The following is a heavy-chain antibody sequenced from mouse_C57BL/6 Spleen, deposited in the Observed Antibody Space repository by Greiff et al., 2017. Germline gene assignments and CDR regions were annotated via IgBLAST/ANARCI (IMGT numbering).Heavy chain of an antibody. CDR3: ARDYDYDPSYAMDY. D-gene: IGHD2-4*01. J-gene: IGHJ4*01. V-gene: IGHV1-52*01. CDR1: GYTFTSYW. Sequence: QVQLQQPGAELVRPGSSVKLSCKASGYTFTSYWMHWVKQRPIQGLEWIGNIDPSDSETHYNQKFKDKATLTVDKSSSTAYMQLSSLTSEDSAVYYCARDYDYDPSYAMDYWGQGTSVTVSA. CDR2: IDPSDSET.